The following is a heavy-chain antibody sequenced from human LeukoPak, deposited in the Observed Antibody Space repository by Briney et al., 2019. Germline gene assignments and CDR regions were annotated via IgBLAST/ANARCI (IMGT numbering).Heavy chain of an antibody. Sequence: GGSLRLSCAASGFTFSSYWMHWVRQAPGKGLVWVSRINSDGSSTSYADSVKGRFTISRDNAKNTLYLQMNSLRAEDTAVYYCARDPVLLWFGESYNWFDPWGRGTPVTVSS. CDR2: INSDGSST. CDR1: GFTFSSYW. CDR3: ARDPVLLWFGESYNWFDP. J-gene: IGHJ5*02. V-gene: IGHV3-74*01. D-gene: IGHD3-10*01.